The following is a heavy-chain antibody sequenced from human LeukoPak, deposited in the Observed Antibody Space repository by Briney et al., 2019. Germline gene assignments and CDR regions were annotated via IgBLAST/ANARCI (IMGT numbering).Heavy chain of an antibody. V-gene: IGHV4-4*07. CDR2: IYTSGST. Sequence: SETLSLTCTVSGGSISSYYWSWIRQPAGKGLEWIGRIYTSGSTNYNPSLKSRVTMSVDTSKSQFSLKLRSVTAADTAVYYCARDRTYSDSSTTYFYGMDVWGQGTTVTVSS. J-gene: IGHJ6*02. CDR1: GGSISSYY. D-gene: IGHD1-26*01. CDR3: ARDRTYSDSSTTYFYGMDV.